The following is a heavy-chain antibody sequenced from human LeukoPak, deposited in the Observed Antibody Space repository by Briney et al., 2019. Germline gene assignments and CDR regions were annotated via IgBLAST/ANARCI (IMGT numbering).Heavy chain of an antibody. CDR3: HGYYNSEYYYYMDV. CDR1: GFIFSSHG. J-gene: IGHJ6*03. CDR2: ISPSGDIT. Sequence: GGSLRLSCAASGFIFSSHGMNWVRQAPGKGLEWVSGISPSGDITYYADSVKGRFTISRDNSKNTLYLQMNSLRAEDTAVYYGHGYYNSEYYYYMDVWGKGTTVTISS. D-gene: IGHD3-22*01. V-gene: IGHV3-23*01.